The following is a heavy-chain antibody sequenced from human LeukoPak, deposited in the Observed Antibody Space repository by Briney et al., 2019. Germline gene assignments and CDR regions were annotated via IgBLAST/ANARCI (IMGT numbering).Heavy chain of an antibody. J-gene: IGHJ4*02. CDR2: IYYSGST. D-gene: IGHD5-12*01. V-gene: IGHV4-59*08. Sequence: SETLSLTCTVSGGSISSYYWSWIRQPAGKGLEWIGYIYYSGSTNYNPSLKSRVTISVDTSKNQFSLKLSSVTAADTAVYYCARSNEWLRTFDYWGQGTLVTVSS. CDR1: GGSISSYY. CDR3: ARSNEWLRTFDY.